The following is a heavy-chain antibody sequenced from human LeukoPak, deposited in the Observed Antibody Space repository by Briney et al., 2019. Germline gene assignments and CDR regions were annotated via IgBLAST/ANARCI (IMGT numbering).Heavy chain of an antibody. CDR1: GFTVSSNY. D-gene: IGHD3-9*01. J-gene: IGHJ4*02. CDR3: AKAANYDILTGYYLDY. Sequence: GGSLRLSCAASGFTVSSNYMRWVRQAPGKGLEWVSAITGGGDTTYYADSVKGRFTISRDNSKNTLYLQMNNLRAEDTAIYYCAKAANYDILTGYYLDYWGQGTLVTVSS. V-gene: IGHV3-23*01. CDR2: ITGGGDTT.